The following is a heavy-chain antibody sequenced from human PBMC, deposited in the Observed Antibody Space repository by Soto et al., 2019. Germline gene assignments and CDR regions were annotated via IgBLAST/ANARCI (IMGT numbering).Heavy chain of an antibody. V-gene: IGHV3-33*01. CDR2: ISPK. CDR1: GFSFRTYG. Sequence: ESVGGLVQPGTSLRLSCAVSGFSFRTYGFHWVRQPPGKGLQWVAVISPKGHSDSVEGRFTISRDNSKDTSYLQMNNLRAEDTAVYYCARDDAFANENAFDLWGQGTMVTVSS. D-gene: IGHD1-1*01. CDR3: ARDDAFANENAFDL. J-gene: IGHJ3*01.